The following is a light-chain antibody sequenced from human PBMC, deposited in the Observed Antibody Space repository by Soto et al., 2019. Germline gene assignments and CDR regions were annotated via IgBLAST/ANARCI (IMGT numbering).Light chain of an antibody. CDR3: QSADSSGTPWV. J-gene: IGLJ3*02. Sequence: SYELTQPPSVSVSPGQTARITCSGDALPKQYAYWYQQKPGRAPVLVIYKDSERPSGIPERFSGSSSGTTVTLTISGVQAEDEADYYCQSADSSGTPWVFGGGTKVTVL. V-gene: IGLV3-25*03. CDR1: ALPKQY. CDR2: KDS.